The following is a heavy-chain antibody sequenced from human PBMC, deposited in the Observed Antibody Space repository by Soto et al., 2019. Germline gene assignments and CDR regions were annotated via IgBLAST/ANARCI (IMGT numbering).Heavy chain of an antibody. V-gene: IGHV4-59*13. CDR1: GGSISRYY. CDR2: IYYSGST. CDR3: ARDRGGGAVAAFVY. D-gene: IGHD6-19*01. Sequence: PSETLSLTCTVAGGSISRYYWSWIRQPPGKGLEWIGYIYYSGSTNYNPSLKSRVTISVDTSKNQFSLKLSSVTAADTAVYYCARDRGGGAVAAFVYSCPGPLGTVST. J-gene: IGHJ4*02.